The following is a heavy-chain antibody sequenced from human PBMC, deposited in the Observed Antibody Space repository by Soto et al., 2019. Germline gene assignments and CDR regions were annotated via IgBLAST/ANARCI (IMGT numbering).Heavy chain of an antibody. D-gene: IGHD5-12*01. J-gene: IGHJ4*02. Sequence: QGQLQESGPGLVKPSETLSLTCTVSGGSVSSGSYYWSWIRQPPGKGLEWIGYIYYSGSTNYNPSLKSRVTISVDTSKNQFSLKLSSVNAAETAVYYCARGGGQESSWLQFSYWGQGTLVTVSS. CDR3: ARGGGQESSWLQFSY. V-gene: IGHV4-61*01. CDR2: IYYSGST. CDR1: GGSVSSGSYY.